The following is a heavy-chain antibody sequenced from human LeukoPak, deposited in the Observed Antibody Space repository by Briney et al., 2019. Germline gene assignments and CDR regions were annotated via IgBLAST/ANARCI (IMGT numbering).Heavy chain of an antibody. D-gene: IGHD5-18*01. CDR3: AKDWGIQLWLGYYFDY. V-gene: IGHV3-30*02. Sequence: GGSLRLSCAASGFTFRSYGMHWVRQAPGKGLEWVALIRNDGSNKYYADSVKGRFTISRDNSKNTLYLQMNSLRAEDTAVYYCAKDWGIQLWLGYYFDYWGQGTLVTVSS. J-gene: IGHJ4*02. CDR2: IRNDGSNK. CDR1: GFTFRSYG.